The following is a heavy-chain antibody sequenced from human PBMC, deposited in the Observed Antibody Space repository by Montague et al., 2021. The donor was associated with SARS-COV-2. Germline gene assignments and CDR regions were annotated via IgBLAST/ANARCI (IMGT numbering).Heavy chain of an antibody. Sequence: SLRLSCAASGFSFSGHYIHWVRQAPGTGLVWVSRINSDGKKINYADFAKGRFTISRDNAKNTAYLQINGLRGDDTAVYYCGRGLNPGMGEGDHWGQGTLVTVSS. CDR1: GFSFSGHY. CDR2: INSDGKKI. V-gene: IGHV3-74*01. CDR3: GRGLNPGMGEGDH. D-gene: IGHD3-16*01. J-gene: IGHJ4*02.